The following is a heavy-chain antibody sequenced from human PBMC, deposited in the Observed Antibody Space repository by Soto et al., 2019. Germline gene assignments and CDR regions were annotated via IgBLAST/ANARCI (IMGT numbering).Heavy chain of an antibody. D-gene: IGHD6-6*01. CDR2: IIPISGTA. CDR1: GGTFSSYS. Sequence: QVQLVQSGAEVKKPGSSVKVSCKASGGTFSSYSISWVRQAPGQGLEWMGGIIPISGTANYAQKFQGRVTITADESTSTAYMELSSLRSEDTAVYYCAIQYSSSPTYYPIGYWGQGTLVTVSS. CDR3: AIQYSSSPTYYPIGY. J-gene: IGHJ4*02. V-gene: IGHV1-69*01.